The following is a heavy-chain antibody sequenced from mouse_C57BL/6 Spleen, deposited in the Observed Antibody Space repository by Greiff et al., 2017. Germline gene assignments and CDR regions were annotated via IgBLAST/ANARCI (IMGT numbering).Heavy chain of an antibody. Sequence: EVKLLESGGGLVQPKGSLTLSCAASGFSFNTYAMNWVRQAPGKGLEWVARIRSKSNNYATYYADSVKDRLTISRDDSESMLYLQMNNLKTEDSAMYYCVNWALDYWGQGTTVTVSS. J-gene: IGHJ4*01. CDR2: IRSKSNNYAT. CDR3: VNWALDY. CDR1: GFSFNTYA. V-gene: IGHV10-1*01.